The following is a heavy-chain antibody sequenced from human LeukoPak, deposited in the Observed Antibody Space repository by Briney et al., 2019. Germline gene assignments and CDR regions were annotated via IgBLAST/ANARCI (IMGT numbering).Heavy chain of an antibody. CDR2: INHSGST. J-gene: IGHJ4*02. Sequence: PSETLSLTCAVYGGSFSGYYWSWIRQPPGKGLEWTGEINHSGSTNYNPSLKSRVTISVDTSKNQFSLKLSSVTAADTAVYYCASSPGYSSSWSQRTSGYFDYWGQGSLVTVSS. CDR3: ASSPGYSSSWSQRTSGYFDY. D-gene: IGHD6-13*01. CDR1: GGSFSGYY. V-gene: IGHV4-34*01.